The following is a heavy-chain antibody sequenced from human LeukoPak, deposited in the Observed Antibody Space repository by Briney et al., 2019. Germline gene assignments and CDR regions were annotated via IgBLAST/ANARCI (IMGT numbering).Heavy chain of an antibody. J-gene: IGHJ4*02. CDR1: GYTFTSYY. V-gene: IGHV1-46*01. CDR2: INPSGGST. CDR3: ARGISSGWLFDY. D-gene: IGHD6-19*01. Sequence: GASVKVPCKASGYTFTSYYMHWVRQAPGQGLEWMGIINPSGGSTSYAQKFQGRVTMTRDMSTSTVYMELSSLRSEDTAVYYCARGISSGWLFDYWGQGTLVTVSS.